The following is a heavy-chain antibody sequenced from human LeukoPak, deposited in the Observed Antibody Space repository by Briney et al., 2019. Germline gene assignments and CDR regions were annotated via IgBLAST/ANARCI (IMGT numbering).Heavy chain of an antibody. V-gene: IGHV3-23*01. J-gene: IGHJ3*02. D-gene: IGHD5-12*01. Sequence: PGRTLRLSCAASGFTFSRYGISWVRQAPGNRLEWVSAISGSGGSTYYADSVKGRFTISRDNSKNTLYLQMNSLRAEDTAVYYCAKDRSSDYYGPDAFDIWGQGTIVTVSS. CDR2: ISGSGGST. CDR3: AKDRSSDYYGPDAFDI. CDR1: GFTFSRYG.